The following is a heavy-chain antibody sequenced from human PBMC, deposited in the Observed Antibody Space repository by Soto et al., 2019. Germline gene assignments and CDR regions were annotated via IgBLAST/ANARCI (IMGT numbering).Heavy chain of an antibody. J-gene: IGHJ6*02. CDR2: IYYSGST. Sequence: PSETLSLTCTVSGGSISSGGYYWSWIRQEPGKGLEWIGYIYYSGSTYYNPSLKSRVTISVYTSKNQFSLKLSSVTASHTAVYYCTIVLHGNEIYFYCEMDILDQVTTINVSS. CDR1: GGSISSGGYY. CDR3: TIVLHGNEIYFYCEMDI. D-gene: IGHD3-3*01. V-gene: IGHV4-31*03.